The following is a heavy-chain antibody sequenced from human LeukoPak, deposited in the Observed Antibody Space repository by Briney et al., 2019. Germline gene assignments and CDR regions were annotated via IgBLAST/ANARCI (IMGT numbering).Heavy chain of an antibody. J-gene: IGHJ4*02. CDR2: IYPGDSDT. CDR1: GYRFTSYW. V-gene: IGHV5-51*01. CDR3: ARHSSSSSTPFDY. D-gene: IGHD6-6*01. Sequence: GESLKISCKGSGYRFTSYWIGWVRQMPGKGLEWMGIIYPGDSDTRYSPSFQGQVTISADKSISTAYLQWSSLKASDTAMYYCARHSSSSSTPFDYWGQGTLVTISS.